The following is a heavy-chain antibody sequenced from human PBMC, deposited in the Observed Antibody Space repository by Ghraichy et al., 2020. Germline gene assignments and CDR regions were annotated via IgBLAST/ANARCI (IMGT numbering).Heavy chain of an antibody. V-gene: IGHV4-59*01. J-gene: IGHJ4*02. D-gene: IGHD5-24*01. CDR1: GGSISYYY. Sequence: GSLRLSCTVSGGSISYYYWNWIRQPPGKGLEWIGYIYYSGSTSYNPSLKSRVTISLDTSKNQFSLQLTSVTTADTAVYYCARGGRRDGYNSWGQGTLVTVSS. CDR2: IYYSGST. CDR3: ARGGRRDGYNS.